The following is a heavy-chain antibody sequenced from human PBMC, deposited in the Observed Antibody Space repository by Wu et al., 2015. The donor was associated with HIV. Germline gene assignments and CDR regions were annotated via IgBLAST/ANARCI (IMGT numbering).Heavy chain of an antibody. V-gene: IGHV1-2*02. CDR2: INPNSGGT. D-gene: IGHD5-24*01. J-gene: IGHJ6*02. Sequence: QVQLVQSGAEVKKPGASVKVSCKASGYTFSDYYIHWVRQAPGQGLEWMGWINPNSGGTSLAQKLQGRVTMTTDTSTSTAYMLLRSLRSDDTAVYYCARDPVGDGYKSYYYYGMDVWGQGTTVTVSS. CDR3: ARDPVGDGYKSYYYYGMDV. CDR1: GYTFSDYY.